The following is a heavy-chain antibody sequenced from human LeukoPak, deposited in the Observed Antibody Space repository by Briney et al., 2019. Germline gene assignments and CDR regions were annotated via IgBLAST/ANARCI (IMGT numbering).Heavy chain of an antibody. V-gene: IGHV3-23*01. Sequence: PGGSLRLSCAASGFTFSSYAMSWVRQAPGKGLKWVSTISGGGGSTNYADSVKGRFTISRDNSKNSLYLQMNSLRAEDTAVYYCTRGHHGLEYWGQGTLVTVSS. CDR2: ISGGGGST. CDR1: GFTFSSYA. CDR3: TRGHHGLEY. J-gene: IGHJ4*02. D-gene: IGHD1-14*01.